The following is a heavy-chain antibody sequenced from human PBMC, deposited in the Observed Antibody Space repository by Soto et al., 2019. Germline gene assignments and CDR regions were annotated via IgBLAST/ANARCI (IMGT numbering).Heavy chain of an antibody. CDR1: GYTFNNHY. CDR2: FNPSGGFT. Sequence: PSASVKVSCKASGYTFNNHYMHWVRQAPGQGLEWMGVFNPSGGFTRYARRFQGRLTVTGDTSTSTVYMEMTSLTSEDTAVYYCARDRVSADYFEPSGPAHWFDPWGQGTLVTVSS. J-gene: IGHJ5*02. D-gene: IGHD3-22*01. CDR3: ARDRVSADYFEPSGPAHWFDP. V-gene: IGHV1-46*02.